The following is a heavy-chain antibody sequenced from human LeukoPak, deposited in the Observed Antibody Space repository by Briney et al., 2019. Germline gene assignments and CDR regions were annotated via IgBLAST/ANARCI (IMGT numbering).Heavy chain of an antibody. CDR1: GGSFRGYY. J-gene: IGHJ3*02. CDR2: INHSGST. V-gene: IGHV4-34*01. Sequence: PAETLSLTCAVYGGSFRGYYWSGIRQPPGKGLEWMGEINHSGSTNYTPSLKSRVTISVDTSKNQFSLKLSSVTAADTAVYYCASVDLTSIAARPPAAFDIWGQGTIVTVSS. CDR3: ASVDLTSIAARPPAAFDI. D-gene: IGHD6-6*01.